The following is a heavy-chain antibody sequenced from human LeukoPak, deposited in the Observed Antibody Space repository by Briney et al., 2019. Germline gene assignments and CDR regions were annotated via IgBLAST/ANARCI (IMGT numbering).Heavy chain of an antibody. CDR1: GGSISSYY. Sequence: SETLSLTCTVSGGSISSYYWSWIRQPPGKGLEWIGYIYYTGSINYNPSLKSQVSISIDTPKNQFSLKLSSVTSADTAVYYCVREDNCFDPWGQGTLVTVSS. J-gene: IGHJ5*02. V-gene: IGHV4-59*01. CDR3: VREDNCFDP. CDR2: IYYTGSI.